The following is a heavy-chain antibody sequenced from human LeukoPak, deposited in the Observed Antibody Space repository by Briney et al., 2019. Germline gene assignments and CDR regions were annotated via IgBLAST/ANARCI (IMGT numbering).Heavy chain of an antibody. CDR3: ARGWGYYGSGSYYNAVDY. J-gene: IGHJ4*02. CDR2: IYYSGSA. D-gene: IGHD3-10*01. V-gene: IGHV4-61*01. Sequence: SETLSLTCTVSGGSVNSGSYYWSWIRQPPGKGLEWIGYIYYSGSANYNPSLKSRVTISVDTSKNQFSLKLSSVTAADTAVYYCARGWGYYGSGSYYNAVDYWGQGTLVTVSS. CDR1: GGSVNSGSYY.